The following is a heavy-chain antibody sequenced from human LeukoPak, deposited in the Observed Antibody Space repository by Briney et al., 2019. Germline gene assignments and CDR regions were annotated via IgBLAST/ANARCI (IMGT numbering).Heavy chain of an antibody. CDR3: ARQPAPYSSGWHDGFHI. V-gene: IGHV4-4*07. D-gene: IGHD6-19*01. CDR2: VYTFGTT. Sequence: PSETLSLTCTVSGGSIGTYYWSWIRLPAGKGLEWIGRVYTFGTTNYNPSLKSRVTMSVDTSKNNFSLKLSSVTAADTAVYYCARQPAPYSSGWHDGFHIWGQGTMVTVSA. CDR1: GGSIGTYY. J-gene: IGHJ3*02.